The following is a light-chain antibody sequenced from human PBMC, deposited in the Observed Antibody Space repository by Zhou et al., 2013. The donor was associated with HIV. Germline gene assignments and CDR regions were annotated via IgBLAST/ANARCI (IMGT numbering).Light chain of an antibody. CDR1: QDISHY. J-gene: IGKJ1*01. Sequence: DIQMTQSPSSLSASVGDRVTITCQASQDISHYLNWYQQKLGKAPKLLIYHASSLETGVPSRFSGSGSGTHFTFTISSLQPEDIATYYCQQYNSYWTFGQGTKVEI. V-gene: IGKV1-33*01. CDR3: QQYNSYWT. CDR2: HAS.